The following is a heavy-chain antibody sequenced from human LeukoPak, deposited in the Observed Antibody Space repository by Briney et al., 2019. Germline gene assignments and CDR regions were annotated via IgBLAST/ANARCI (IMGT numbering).Heavy chain of an antibody. D-gene: IGHD4-17*01. CDR1: GGTFSSYA. CDR2: IIPIFGTA. Sequence: ASVKVSCKASGGTFSSYAISWVRQAPGQGLEWMGGIIPIFGTANYAQKFQGRVTITTDESTSTAYMELSSLRSEHTAVYYCASVGSHDYGDYGYWGQGTLVTVSS. V-gene: IGHV1-69*05. J-gene: IGHJ4*02. CDR3: ASVGSHDYGDYGY.